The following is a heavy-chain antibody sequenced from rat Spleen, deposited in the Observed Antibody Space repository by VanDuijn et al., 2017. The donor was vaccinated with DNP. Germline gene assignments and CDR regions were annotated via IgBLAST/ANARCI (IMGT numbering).Heavy chain of an antibody. V-gene: IGHV3-1*01. CDR1: GYSITRNY. Sequence: EVQLQESGPGLVKPSQSLSLTCSVTGYSITRNYWGWIRKFPGNKMEWIGHISYSGSTSYNPSLKSRISITRDTSKNQFFLQLNSVTTEDTATYYCARLMRPGAMDAWGQGTSVTVSS. CDR2: ISYSGST. D-gene: IGHD1-12*01. J-gene: IGHJ4*01. CDR3: ARLMRPGAMDA.